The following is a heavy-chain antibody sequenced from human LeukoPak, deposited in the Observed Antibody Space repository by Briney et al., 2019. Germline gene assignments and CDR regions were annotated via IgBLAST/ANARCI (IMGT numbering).Heavy chain of an antibody. J-gene: IGHJ4*02. Sequence: ASVKVSCKASGYIFTNYYIHWVRQAPGQGLEWMGWIDPNTGDTNYPQKFQGRVTMTSNTSTTTAYMQITRLRSDDTAVYYCARERISRFDSWGQGTLVTVSS. D-gene: IGHD2/OR15-2a*01. CDR2: IDPNTGDT. CDR3: ARERISRFDS. V-gene: IGHV1-2*02. CDR1: GYIFTNYY.